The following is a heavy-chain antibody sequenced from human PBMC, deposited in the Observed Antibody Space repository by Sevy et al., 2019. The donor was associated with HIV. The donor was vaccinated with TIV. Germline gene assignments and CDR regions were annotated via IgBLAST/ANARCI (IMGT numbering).Heavy chain of an antibody. CDR1: GFTFSSYA. CDR3: AKGIKHPLCHNWNDCGIDY. V-gene: IGHV3-23*01. CDR2: ISGSGGST. J-gene: IGHJ4*02. D-gene: IGHD1-20*01. Sequence: GGSLRLSCAASGFTFSSYAMSWVRQAPGKGLEWVSAISGSGGSTYYADSVKGRFTISRDNSKNTLYLQMNSLRAEDTAVYYCAKGIKHPLCHNWNDCGIDYWGQGTLVTVSS.